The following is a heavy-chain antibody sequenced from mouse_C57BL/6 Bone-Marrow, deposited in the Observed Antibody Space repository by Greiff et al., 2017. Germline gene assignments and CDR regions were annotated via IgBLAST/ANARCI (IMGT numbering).Heavy chain of an antibody. J-gene: IGHJ2*01. Sequence: EVQLQQSGAELVRPGASVKLSCTASGFNIKDDYMHWVKQRPEHGLEWIGWIDPENGGTEYDSKFQGKAHITADTSSNPAYLPLSSLTSEDTTVYYCTTDGNYVEYYFDYWGQGTTLTVSS. V-gene: IGHV14-4*01. D-gene: IGHD2-1*01. CDR1: GFNIKDDY. CDR3: TTDGNYVEYYFDY. CDR2: IDPENGGT.